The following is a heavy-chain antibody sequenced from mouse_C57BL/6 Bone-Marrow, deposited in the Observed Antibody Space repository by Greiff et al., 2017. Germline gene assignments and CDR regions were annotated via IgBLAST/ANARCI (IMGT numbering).Heavy chain of an antibody. CDR2: IHPNSGST. CDR1: GYTFTSYW. V-gene: IGHV1-64*01. Sequence: QVQLQQPGAELVKPGASVKLSCKASGYTFTSYWMHWVKQRPGQGLEWIGMIHPNSGSTNYNEKFKSKATLTVDKSSSTAYMQLSSLTSEDSAVYYCARWLLRRYYFDYWGQGTTLTVSS. J-gene: IGHJ2*01. CDR3: ARWLLRRYYFDY. D-gene: IGHD2-3*01.